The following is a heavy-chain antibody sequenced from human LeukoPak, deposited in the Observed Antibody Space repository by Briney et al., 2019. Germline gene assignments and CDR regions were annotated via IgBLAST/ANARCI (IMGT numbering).Heavy chain of an antibody. CDR2: IIPILGIA. CDR1: GGTFISYT. Sequence: SVKVSCKASGGTFISYTISWVRQAPGQGLEWMGRIIPILGIANYAQKFQGRVTITADKSTSTAYMELSSLRSEGTAVYYCVRSRNWFDPWGQGTLVTVSS. V-gene: IGHV1-69*02. CDR3: VRSRNWFDP. J-gene: IGHJ5*02.